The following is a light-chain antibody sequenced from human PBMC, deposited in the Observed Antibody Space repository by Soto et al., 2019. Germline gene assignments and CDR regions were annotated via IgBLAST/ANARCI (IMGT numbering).Light chain of an antibody. CDR1: QSISSW. Sequence: DIQMTQSPSTLSSSVGDRVTITCRASQSISSWLAWYQQKPGKAPKPLIYDASSLESGVPSGFSGSGSGTEFTLTISSLQPDDFATYYCQQYNSYLFTFGPGTKVDIK. V-gene: IGKV1-5*01. CDR2: DAS. J-gene: IGKJ3*01. CDR3: QQYNSYLFT.